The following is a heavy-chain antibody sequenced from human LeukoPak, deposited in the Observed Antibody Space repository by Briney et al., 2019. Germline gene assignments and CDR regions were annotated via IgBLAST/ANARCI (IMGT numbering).Heavy chain of an antibody. V-gene: IGHV3-74*01. CDR1: GFTFSSYW. CDR3: ARGATMVRGPYYYGMDV. CDR2: INSDGSST. Sequence: GGSLRLSCAASGFTFSSYWMHWVRQAPGKGLVWVSRINSDGSSTSYADSVKGRFTISRENAKNSLYLQMNSLRAGDTAVYYCARGATMVRGPYYYGMDVWGQGTTVTVSS. D-gene: IGHD3-10*01. J-gene: IGHJ6*02.